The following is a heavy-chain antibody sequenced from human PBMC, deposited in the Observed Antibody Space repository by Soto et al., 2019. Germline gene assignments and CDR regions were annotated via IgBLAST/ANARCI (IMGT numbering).Heavy chain of an antibody. D-gene: IGHD1-7*01. CDR3: ARVRITGTTGNWFDP. CDR2: IYYSGST. Sequence: SETLSLTCTVSGGSISSGGYYWSWIRQHPGKGLEWIGYIYYSGSTYYNPSLKSRVTISVDTSKNQFSLKLSSVTAADTAVYYCARVRITGTTGNWFDPWGQGTLVTVSS. J-gene: IGHJ5*02. V-gene: IGHV4-31*03. CDR1: GGSISSGGYY.